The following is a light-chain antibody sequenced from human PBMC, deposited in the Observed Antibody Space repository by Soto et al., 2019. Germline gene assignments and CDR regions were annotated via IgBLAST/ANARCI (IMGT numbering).Light chain of an antibody. CDR1: SSDVGSYNR. J-gene: IGLJ2*01. CDR2: GVT. CDR3: SSYGSTSTLV. Sequence: QSALTQPPSVSGSPGQSVTISCTGTSSDVGSYNRVSWYQQPPGTAPKLMIYGVTNRPSGVPDRFSGSKSGNTASLTISGLQAEDEADYYCSSYGSTSTLVFGGGTKVTVL. V-gene: IGLV2-18*02.